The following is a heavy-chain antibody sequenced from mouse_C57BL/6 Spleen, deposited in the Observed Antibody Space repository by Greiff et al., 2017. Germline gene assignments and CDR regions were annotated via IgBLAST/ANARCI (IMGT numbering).Heavy chain of an antibody. Sequence: QVTLKECGPGLLQSSQTLSLTCSFSGFSLSTSGMGVSWIRPPSGKGLEWLAHLYWDDDKRYNPSLKSRLTISKDPSRNQVFLKITSLDTADTATYYCARLTTGYAMDYWGQGTSVTVSS. CDR1: GFSLSTSGMG. CDR2: LYWDDDK. D-gene: IGHD1-1*01. CDR3: ARLTTGYAMDY. J-gene: IGHJ4*01. V-gene: IGHV8-12*01.